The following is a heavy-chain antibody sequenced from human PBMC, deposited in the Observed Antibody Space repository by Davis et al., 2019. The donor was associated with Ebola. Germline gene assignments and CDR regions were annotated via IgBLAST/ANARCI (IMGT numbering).Heavy chain of an antibody. J-gene: IGHJ6*02. CDR3: ARAEGDASGILYYNYYGMDV. Sequence: PGGSLRLSCAASGFTFSSYSMNWVRQAPGKGLEWVSSISSSSSYIYYADSVKGRFTISRDNAKNSLYLQMNSLRAEDTAVYYCARAEGDASGILYYNYYGMDVWGQGTTVTVSS. CDR2: ISSSSSYI. D-gene: IGHD3-16*01. V-gene: IGHV3-21*01. CDR1: GFTFSSYS.